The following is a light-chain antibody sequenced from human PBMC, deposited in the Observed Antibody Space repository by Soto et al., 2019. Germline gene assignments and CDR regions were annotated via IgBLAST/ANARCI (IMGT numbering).Light chain of an antibody. V-gene: IGKV1-27*01. CDR2: AAS. J-gene: IGKJ3*01. CDR1: QGIGTS. Sequence: DIQMTQSPSSLSASVGDRVTITCRASQGIGTSLAWYQQQPGNVPKLLIYAASTLQSGVPSRFSGSGSETDFTLTITRLQPEDVATYYCQKYNGAPPFTFGRGTKVDIK. CDR3: QKYNGAPPFT.